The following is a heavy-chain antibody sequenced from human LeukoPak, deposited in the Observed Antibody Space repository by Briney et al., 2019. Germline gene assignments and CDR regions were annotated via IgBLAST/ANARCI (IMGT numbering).Heavy chain of an antibody. CDR3: ARDSSFYCSSTSCYAGNWFDP. Sequence: GASVKVSCKASGYTFTGYYMHWVRQAPGQGLEWMGWINPNSGGTNYAQKFQGRVTMTRDTFISTAYMELSRLRSDDTAVYYCARDSSFYCSSTSCYAGNWFDPWGQGTLVTVSS. V-gene: IGHV1-2*02. CDR1: GYTFTGYY. D-gene: IGHD2-2*01. CDR2: INPNSGGT. J-gene: IGHJ5*02.